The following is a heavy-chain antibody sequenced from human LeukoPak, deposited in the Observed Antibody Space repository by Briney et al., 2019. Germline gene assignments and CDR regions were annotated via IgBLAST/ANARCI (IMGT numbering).Heavy chain of an antibody. CDR3: AREEYYGSGSYLYYYYGMDV. Sequence: GGFLRLSCAASGFTFSSYAMHWVRQAPGKGLEWVAVISYDGSNKYYADSVKGRFTISRDNSKNTLYLQMNSLRAEDTAVYYCAREEYYGSGSYLYYYYGMDVWGQGTTVTVSS. D-gene: IGHD3-10*01. V-gene: IGHV3-30-3*01. J-gene: IGHJ6*02. CDR2: ISYDGSNK. CDR1: GFTFSSYA.